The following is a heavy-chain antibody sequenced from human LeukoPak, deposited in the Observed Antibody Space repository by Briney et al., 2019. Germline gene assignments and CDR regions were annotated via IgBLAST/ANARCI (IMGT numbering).Heavy chain of an antibody. CDR2: IYNAGST. J-gene: IGHJ4*02. CDR3: RSRDY. Sequence: GGSLRLSCAASGFTVSNNYMSWVRQPPGKGLECISIIYNAGSTYYPDSVKGRFTSSTENSKNSLYLQRNSLRPEDTAGYYYRSRDYWGQGTLVTVSS. CDR1: GFTVSNNY. V-gene: IGHV3-66*02.